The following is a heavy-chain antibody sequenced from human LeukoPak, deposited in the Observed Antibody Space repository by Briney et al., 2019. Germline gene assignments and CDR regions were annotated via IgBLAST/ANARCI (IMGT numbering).Heavy chain of an antibody. CDR3: ARGRVGANPNALDY. Sequence: PGGSLRLSCAASGYTFSSHWMHWVRQAPGKGLVWVSRIKSDGSNTNYADSVKGRFTISRDNAKNTLSLHMNSLRAEDTAVYYCARGRVGANPNALDYWGQGTLVTVSS. CDR2: IKSDGSNT. CDR1: GYTFSSHW. D-gene: IGHD1-26*01. J-gene: IGHJ4*02. V-gene: IGHV3-74*01.